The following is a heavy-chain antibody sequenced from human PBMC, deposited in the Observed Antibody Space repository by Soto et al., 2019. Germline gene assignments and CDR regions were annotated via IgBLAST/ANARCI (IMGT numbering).Heavy chain of an antibody. V-gene: IGHV3-30*18. CDR1: GFTFSSYG. CDR3: AKVADYSGSFYDY. Sequence: GGSLRLSCVASGFTFSSYGMHWVRQAPGKGLEWVAVLSYDGSKKYYADSVKGRFTISRDNSKNTLYLQMNSLRAEDTAVYYCAKVADYSGSFYDYWGQGTLVTVSS. CDR2: LSYDGSKK. D-gene: IGHD1-26*01. J-gene: IGHJ4*02.